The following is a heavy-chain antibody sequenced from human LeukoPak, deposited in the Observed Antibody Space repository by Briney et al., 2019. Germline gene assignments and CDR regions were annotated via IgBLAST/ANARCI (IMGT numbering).Heavy chain of an antibody. CDR1: GGSISSSSYY. J-gene: IGHJ4*02. CDR2: IYYSGST. V-gene: IGHV4-39*07. D-gene: IGHD2-21*02. Sequence: SETLSLTCTVSGGSISSSSYYWGWIRQPPGKGLEWIGSIYYSGSTYYNPSLKSRVTISVDTSKNQLSLKLSSVTAADTAVYYCARVGYCGGDCYPFDYWGQGTLTTISS. CDR3: ARVGYCGGDCYPFDY.